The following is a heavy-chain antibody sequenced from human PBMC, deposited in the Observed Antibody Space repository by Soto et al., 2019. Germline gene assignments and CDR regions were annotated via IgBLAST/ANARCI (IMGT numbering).Heavy chain of an antibody. D-gene: IGHD2-2*01. Sequence: GASVKVSCKASGYTFTSYYMHWVRQAPGQGLEWMGIINPSGGSTSYAQKFQGRVTMTRDTSTSTVYMELSSLRSEDTAVYYCARDRRSRRVVTADRYYGMDVWGQGTTVTVSS. V-gene: IGHV1-46*01. CDR3: ARDRRSRRVVTADRYYGMDV. J-gene: IGHJ6*02. CDR1: GYTFTSYY. CDR2: INPSGGST.